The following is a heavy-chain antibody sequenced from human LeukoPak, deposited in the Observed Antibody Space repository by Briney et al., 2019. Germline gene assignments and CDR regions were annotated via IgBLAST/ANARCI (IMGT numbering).Heavy chain of an antibody. CDR2: IKKDGSDK. V-gene: IGHV3-7*01. Sequence: GGSLRLSCEASGFTFRSYCMSWAPQAPGRGGMGVTPIKKDGSDKYHVDSVKGRFTISRDNAKNSLYLQMNSLRAEDTALYYCARASYDDKSVYRHFDNWGQGTPVTVSS. J-gene: IGHJ4*02. D-gene: IGHD3-16*01. CDR3: ARASYDDKSVYRHFDN. CDR1: GFTFRSYC.